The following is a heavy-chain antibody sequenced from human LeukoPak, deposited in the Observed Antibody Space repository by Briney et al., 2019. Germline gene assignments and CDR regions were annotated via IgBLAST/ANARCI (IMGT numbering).Heavy chain of an antibody. CDR2: IYYSGST. J-gene: IGHJ4*02. CDR1: GGSISSGGYY. V-gene: IGHV4-39*06. Sequence: PSETLSLTCTVSGGSISSGGYYWGWIRQPPGKGLEWIGSIYYSGSTYYNPSLKSRVTISVDTSKNQFPLKLSSVTAADTAVYYCARDAGLSGSGTFDYWGQGTLVTVSS. D-gene: IGHD3-10*01. CDR3: ARDAGLSGSGTFDY.